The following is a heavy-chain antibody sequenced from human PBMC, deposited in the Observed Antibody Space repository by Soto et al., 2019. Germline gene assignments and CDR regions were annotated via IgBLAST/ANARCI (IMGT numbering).Heavy chain of an antibody. D-gene: IGHD3-3*02. CDR2: ISFDGSKK. J-gene: IGHJ4*02. CDR3: AKVAHSSGTFDS. Sequence: GGSLRLSCAASGFIFSSYGMHWVRQAPGKGLEWVAVISFDGSKKYYADSVKGRFTISRDNSKNTLDLHMNSLRTEDTAVYYCAKVAHSSGTFDSWGQGTLVTVSS. V-gene: IGHV3-30*18. CDR1: GFIFSSYG.